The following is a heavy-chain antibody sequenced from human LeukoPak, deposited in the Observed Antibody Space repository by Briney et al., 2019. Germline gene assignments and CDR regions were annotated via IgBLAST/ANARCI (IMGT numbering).Heavy chain of an antibody. D-gene: IGHD3-22*01. CDR3: AKGLLKLELSSGYFSALDY. V-gene: IGHV3-33*06. J-gene: IGHJ4*02. CDR2: IWYDGSNK. Sequence: GRSLRLSCAASGFTFSSYGMHWVRQAPGKGLEWVAVIWYDGSNKYYADSVKGRFTISRDNSKNTLYLQMNSLRAEDTAVYHCAKGLLKLELSSGYFSALDYWGQGTLVTVSS. CDR1: GFTFSSYG.